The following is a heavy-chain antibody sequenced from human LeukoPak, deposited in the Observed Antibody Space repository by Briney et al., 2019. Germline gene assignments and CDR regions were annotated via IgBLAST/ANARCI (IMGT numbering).Heavy chain of an antibody. CDR2: ISAYNGNT. V-gene: IGHV1-18*01. D-gene: IGHD5-24*01. CDR3: WILSLTIPFDY. CDR1: GYTFTSYG. J-gene: IGHJ4*02. Sequence: ASVKVSCKTSGYTFTSYGIDWVRQAPGQGPEWMGWISAYNGNTNYAQKLQGRLTFTTDTSTSTAYMELRSLKPDDTAVYYCWILSLTIPFDYWGQGTLVTVSS.